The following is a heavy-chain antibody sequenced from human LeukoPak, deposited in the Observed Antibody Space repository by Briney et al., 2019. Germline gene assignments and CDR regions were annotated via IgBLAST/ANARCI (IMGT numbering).Heavy chain of an antibody. CDR2: ISGSGGST. Sequence: GGSLRLSCAASGFTFSSYAMSWVRQAPGKGLEWVSAISGSGGSTYYADSVKGRFTISRDNAKNSLYLQMNSLRAEDTAVYYCAVGSHPSGEYYYYYYGMDVWGQGTTVTVSS. J-gene: IGHJ6*02. CDR1: GFTFSSYA. CDR3: AVGSHPSGEYYYYYYGMDV. V-gene: IGHV3-23*01. D-gene: IGHD1-26*01.